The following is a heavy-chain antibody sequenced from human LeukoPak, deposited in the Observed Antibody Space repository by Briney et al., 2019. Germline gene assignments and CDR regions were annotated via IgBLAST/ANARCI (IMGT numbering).Heavy chain of an antibody. CDR3: ARWRDGYNSGFDY. J-gene: IGHJ4*02. Sequence: SETLSLTCAVYGGSFSGYYWSWIRQPPGKGLEWIGYIYYSGSTNYNPSLKSRVTISVDTSKNQFSLKLSSVTAADTAVYYCARWRDGYNSGFDYWGQGTLVTVSS. CDR2: IYYSGST. V-gene: IGHV4-59*01. CDR1: GGSFSGYY. D-gene: IGHD5-24*01.